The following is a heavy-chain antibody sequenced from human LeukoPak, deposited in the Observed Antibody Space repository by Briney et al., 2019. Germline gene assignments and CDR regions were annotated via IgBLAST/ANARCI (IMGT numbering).Heavy chain of an antibody. Sequence: ASAKVSCKASGGTFSSYAISWVRQAPGQGLEWMGGIIPIFGTANYAQKFQGRVTITADESTSTAYMELSSLRSEDTAVYYCARAPSRFYYYYGMDVWGQGTTVTVSS. CDR2: IIPIFGTA. CDR1: GGTFSSYA. V-gene: IGHV1-69*13. J-gene: IGHJ6*02. CDR3: ARAPSRFYYYYGMDV.